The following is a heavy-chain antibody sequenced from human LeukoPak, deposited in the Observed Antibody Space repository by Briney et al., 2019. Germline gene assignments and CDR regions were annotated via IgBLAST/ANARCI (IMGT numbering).Heavy chain of an antibody. J-gene: IGHJ4*02. CDR1: GFTFTNAW. CDR2: IKSKTDGGTT. D-gene: IGHD5-12*01. Sequence: PGGSLRLSCAGSGFTFTNAWMSWVRQAPGKGREWVGRIKSKTDGGTTDYAAPVKGRFTISRDDSKNTLYLQMNSLKTEDTAVYYCTTSSAYDHLFDYWGQGTLVTVSS. V-gene: IGHV3-15*01. CDR3: TTSSAYDHLFDY.